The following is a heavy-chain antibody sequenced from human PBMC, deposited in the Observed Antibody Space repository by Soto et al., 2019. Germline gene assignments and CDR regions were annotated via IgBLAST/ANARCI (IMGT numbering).Heavy chain of an antibody. CDR3: ARGALGSYYFDY. D-gene: IGHD3-16*01. J-gene: IGHJ4*02. CDR2: IKCDATST. V-gene: IGHV3-74*01. Sequence: EVQLVESGGGLFQPGGSLRLSCAASGFTFNNYWIHWVRQAPGKGLVWVSRIKCDATSTNYADSVKGRFSISRDNAKNTVYLQMSSLRGDDTAVYYCARGALGSYYFDYWGQGTLVIVSP. CDR1: GFTFNNYW.